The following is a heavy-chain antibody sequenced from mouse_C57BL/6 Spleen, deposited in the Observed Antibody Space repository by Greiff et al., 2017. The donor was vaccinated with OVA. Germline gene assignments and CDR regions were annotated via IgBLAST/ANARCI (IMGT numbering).Heavy chain of an antibody. D-gene: IGHD1-1*01. Sequence: QVQLQQSGAELVRPGASVTLSCKASGYTFTDYEMHWVKQTPVHVLEWIGAIDPETGGTAYNQKFKGKAILTADKSSSTAYMELRSLTSEDSAVYYCTRDYGSRDWGQGTLVTVSA. CDR2: IDPETGGT. J-gene: IGHJ3*01. CDR1: GYTFTDYE. V-gene: IGHV1-15*01. CDR3: TRDYGSRD.